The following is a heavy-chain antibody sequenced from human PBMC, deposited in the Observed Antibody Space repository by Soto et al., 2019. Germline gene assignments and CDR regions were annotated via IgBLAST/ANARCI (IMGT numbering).Heavy chain of an antibody. J-gene: IGHJ6*02. CDR3: AASYYYGMDV. V-gene: IGHV4-4*02. Sequence: SETLALTCAVSGGSISSSSLWGWVRQPPGKGLEWIGEIYHSGSTNYNPSLKSRVTISVDKSKNQFYLKLSSVTAADTAVYYCAASYYYGMDVWGQGTTVTVSS. CDR2: IYHSGST. CDR1: GGSISSSSL.